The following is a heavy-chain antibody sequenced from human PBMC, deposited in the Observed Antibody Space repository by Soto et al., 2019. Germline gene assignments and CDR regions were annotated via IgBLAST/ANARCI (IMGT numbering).Heavy chain of an antibody. CDR1: GGSVSSGSYY. J-gene: IGHJ4*02. CDR2: IYYSGST. V-gene: IGHV4-61*01. D-gene: IGHD1-1*01. Sequence: SETLSLTCTVSGGSVSSGSYYWSWIRQPPGKGLEWIGYIYYSGSTNYNPSLKSRVTISVDTSKNQFSLKLSSLTASDTALYYCAGGQFQQLFDYWGQGTQVTVSS. CDR3: AGGQFQQLFDY.